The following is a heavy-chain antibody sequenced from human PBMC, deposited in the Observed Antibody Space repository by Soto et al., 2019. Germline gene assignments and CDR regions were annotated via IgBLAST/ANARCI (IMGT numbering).Heavy chain of an antibody. Sequence: SETLSLTCTVSGGSVSSGRYYWSWIRQPPGKGLEWIGYIYYSGLTNYSPSLKSRVAISIDTSKNPFSLILSSVTAADTAVYYCVRTPTSPRRFDSWGQGTLVTVSS. CDR3: VRTPTSPRRFDS. CDR1: GGSVSSGRYY. J-gene: IGHJ5*01. D-gene: IGHD2-15*01. V-gene: IGHV4-61*01. CDR2: IYYSGLT.